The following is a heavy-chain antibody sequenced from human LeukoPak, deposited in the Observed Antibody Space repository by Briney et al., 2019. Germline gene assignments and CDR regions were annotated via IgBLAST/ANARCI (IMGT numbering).Heavy chain of an antibody. CDR2: INHSGST. CDR1: GGSFSGYY. J-gene: IGHJ6*02. CDR3: ARVVAGDPGSSYYYYYYGMDV. V-gene: IGHV4-34*01. Sequence: SETLSLTCAVYGGSFSGYYWSWIRQPPGKGLEWIGEINHSGSTNYNPSLKSRVTISVDTSKNQFSLKLSSVTAAGTAVYYCARVVAGDPGSSYYYYYYGMDVWGQGTTVTVSS. D-gene: IGHD6-19*01.